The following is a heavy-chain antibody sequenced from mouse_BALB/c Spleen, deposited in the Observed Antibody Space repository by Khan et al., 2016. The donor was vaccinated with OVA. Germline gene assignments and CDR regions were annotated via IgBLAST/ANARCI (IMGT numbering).Heavy chain of an antibody. CDR3: ARVYGGDINY. D-gene: IGHD3-3*01. V-gene: IGHV3-2*02. CDR2: ISYSGNT. J-gene: IGHJ2*01. CDR1: GYSITSDYA. Sequence: VQLKESGPGLVKPSQSLSLTCTVTGYSITSDYAWNWIRQFPGNKLEWMGFISYSGNTNYNPSLKSRISITRHTSKNQFFLQLNSVTTEDTATYYCARVYGGDINYWGQGTTLTVSS.